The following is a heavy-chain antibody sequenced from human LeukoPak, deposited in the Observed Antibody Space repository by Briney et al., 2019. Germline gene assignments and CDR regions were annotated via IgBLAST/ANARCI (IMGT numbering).Heavy chain of an antibody. Sequence: GGSLRLSCAASGFTFSTYNMNWVRQAPGKGLEWVSYISSSSSTIYYADSVKGRFTISRDNAKNSLYLQMNSLRAEDTAVYYCARGRPEDLWGQGTLVTVSS. J-gene: IGHJ5*02. D-gene: IGHD6-6*01. CDR1: GFTFSTYN. CDR2: ISSSSSTI. CDR3: ARGRPEDL. V-gene: IGHV3-48*01.